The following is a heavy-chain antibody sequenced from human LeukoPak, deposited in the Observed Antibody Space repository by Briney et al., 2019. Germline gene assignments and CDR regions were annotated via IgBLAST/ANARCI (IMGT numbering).Heavy chain of an antibody. Sequence: QPGGSLRLSCAASGFTFSSYGMHWVRQAPGKGLEWVAVIWFDGSNKYYADSVKGRFTISRDNSKNTLYLQVNSLRAEDTAVYHCAKKSPIFGVVIPLFDYWGQGTLVSVSS. CDR1: GFTFSSYG. J-gene: IGHJ4*02. CDR2: IWFDGSNK. CDR3: AKKSPIFGVVIPLFDY. V-gene: IGHV3-33*06. D-gene: IGHD3-3*01.